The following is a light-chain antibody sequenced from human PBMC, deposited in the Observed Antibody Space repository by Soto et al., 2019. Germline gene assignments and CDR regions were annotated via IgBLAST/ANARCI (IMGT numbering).Light chain of an antibody. V-gene: IGKV1-39*01. CDR1: QSISSY. J-gene: IGKJ2*01. CDR3: QQGYSPGT. CDR2: GAS. Sequence: DIQMTQSPSSLSASVGDRVTITCRASQSISSYLNWYQQIPGKAPKLLIYGASSLRSGVPSRFSGSGSGTDFTLTISSLQPEDFATYYCQQGYSPGTFGQGTRLEIK.